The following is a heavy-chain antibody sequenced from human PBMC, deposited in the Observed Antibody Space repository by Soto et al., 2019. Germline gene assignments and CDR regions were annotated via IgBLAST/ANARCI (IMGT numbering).Heavy chain of an antibody. CDR2: INPASGST. D-gene: IGHD6-13*01. CDR3: ARDLAAGDH. CDR1: GYTFTHYY. V-gene: IGHV1-46*01. J-gene: IGHJ4*02. Sequence: QVQLVQSGAEVKKPVASVKLSCRTSGYTFTHYYIHWVRQAPGQGLEWLGIINPASGSTNDAEDFQGRVILTRDTSTTTVDMDLIGLRADDTAIFYCARDLAAGDHWGQGTLVTVSS.